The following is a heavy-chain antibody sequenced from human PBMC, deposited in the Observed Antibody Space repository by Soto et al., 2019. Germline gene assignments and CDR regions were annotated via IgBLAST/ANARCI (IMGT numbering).Heavy chain of an antibody. Sequence: EVQLEESGGGLVKPGGSLRLSCAASGFSFSSYSMNWVRQAPGKGLEWVSSISSSTSYIYYADSVKGRFTISRDNAKNSLYLQMNSLRAEDTAVYYCARGDFGLDYWGQGTLVTASS. J-gene: IGHJ4*02. D-gene: IGHD3-10*01. V-gene: IGHV3-21*01. CDR2: ISSSTSYI. CDR3: ARGDFGLDY. CDR1: GFSFSSYS.